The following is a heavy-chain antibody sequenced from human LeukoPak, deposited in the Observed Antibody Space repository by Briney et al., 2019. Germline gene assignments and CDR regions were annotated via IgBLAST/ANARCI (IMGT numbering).Heavy chain of an antibody. J-gene: IGHJ4*02. V-gene: IGHV1-8*02. D-gene: IGHD3-10*01. CDR2: MNPNSGNT. Sequence: ASVKVSCKASGGTFSSYAISWVRQATGQGLEWMGWMNPNSGNTGYAQKFQGRVTMTRNTSISTAYMELSSLRSEDTAVYYCATGSGSLAFDYWGQGTLVTVSS. CDR1: GGTFSSYA. CDR3: ATGSGSLAFDY.